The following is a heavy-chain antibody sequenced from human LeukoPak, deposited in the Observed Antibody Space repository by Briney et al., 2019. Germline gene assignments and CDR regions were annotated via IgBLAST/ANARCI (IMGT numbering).Heavy chain of an antibody. CDR2: IKSNGST. V-gene: IGHV3-74*01. Sequence: GGSLRLSCAASGFTFSSYWMHWVRQAPGKGLVWVSRIKSNGSTNYADSVKGRFTISRDNAKNTLSLQMNSLRAEDTGVYYCARAPSEIGGYYPEYFRHWGQGTLVTVSS. CDR3: ARAPSEIGGYYPEYFRH. D-gene: IGHD3-22*01. CDR1: GFTFSSYW. J-gene: IGHJ1*01.